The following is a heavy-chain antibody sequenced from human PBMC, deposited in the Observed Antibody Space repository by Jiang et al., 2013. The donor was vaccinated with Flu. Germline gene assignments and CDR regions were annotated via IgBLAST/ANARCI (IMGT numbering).Heavy chain of an antibody. CDR2: GGT. D-gene: IGHD6-19*01. V-gene: IGHV1-2*02. CDR3: ARVRDSGGWSRLDY. J-gene: IGHJ4*02. Sequence: GGTNYAQKFQGRVTMTRDTSISTAYMELSRLRSDDTAVYYCARVRDSGGWSRLDYWGQGTLVTVSS.